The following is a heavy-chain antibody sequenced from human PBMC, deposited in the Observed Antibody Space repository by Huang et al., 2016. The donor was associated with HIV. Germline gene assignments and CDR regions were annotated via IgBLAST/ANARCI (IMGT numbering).Heavy chain of an antibody. D-gene: IGHD6-13*01. V-gene: IGHV7-4-1*02. CDR1: GYTFSNYA. J-gene: IGHJ6*03. Sequence: QVQLVQSGSEVKKPGASVKVSCKASGYTFSNYALNWVRQAPGQGLEWMGWIKANAGDPTYALAFTGRFVFSLDTYVSTAYLQINGLKAEDTAVYYCVRPAAPTRYYYYEYMDVWGQGTTVTVS. CDR2: IKANAGDP. CDR3: VRPAAPTRYYYYEYMDV.